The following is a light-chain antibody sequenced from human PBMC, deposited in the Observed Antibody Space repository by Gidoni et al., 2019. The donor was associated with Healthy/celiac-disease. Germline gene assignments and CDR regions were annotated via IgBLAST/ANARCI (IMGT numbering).Light chain of an antibody. CDR1: QSVSSSY. V-gene: IGKV3-20*01. CDR3: QQYGSSPYT. Sequence: PGERATLSCRASQSVSSSYLAWYQQKPGQAPRLLIYGASSRATGIPDRFSGSGSGTDFTLTISRLEPEDFAVYYCQQYGSSPYTFGQXTKLEIK. J-gene: IGKJ2*01. CDR2: GAS.